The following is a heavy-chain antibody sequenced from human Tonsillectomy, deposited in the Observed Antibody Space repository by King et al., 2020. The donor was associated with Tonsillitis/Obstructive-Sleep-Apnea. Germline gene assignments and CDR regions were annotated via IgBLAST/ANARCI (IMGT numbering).Heavy chain of an antibody. Sequence: QLQESGPGLVKPSETLSLTCTVSGGSISSSSYYWGWIRQPPGKGLEWIGSIYYSGSTYYNPSLKSRVTISVDTSKNQFSLKQSSVTAADTSVYYCAAIHSGVQLAYWGQGTLVTVSS. D-gene: IGHD2-15*01. CDR3: AAIHSGVQLAY. J-gene: IGHJ4*02. CDR2: IYYSGST. CDR1: GGSISSSSYY. V-gene: IGHV4-39*01.